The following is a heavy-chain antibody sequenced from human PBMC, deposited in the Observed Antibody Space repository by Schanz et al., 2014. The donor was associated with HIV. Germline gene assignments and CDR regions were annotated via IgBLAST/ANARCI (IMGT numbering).Heavy chain of an antibody. CDR2: ISYDGTKK. CDR1: GFNFNSYG. V-gene: IGHV3-30*18. D-gene: IGHD3-22*01. J-gene: IGHJ6*02. Sequence: QEQLVESGGGVVQPGRSLRLSCVASGFNFNSYGMHWVRQAPGKGLEWVAVISYDGTKKHYADSVKGRFTISRDNSKNTLYLQMKSLRPEDRAVYYCAKDRNYYDSRYRGKGNYYYYYGMDVWGQGTAVTVSS. CDR3: AKDRNYYDSRYRGKGNYYYYYGMDV.